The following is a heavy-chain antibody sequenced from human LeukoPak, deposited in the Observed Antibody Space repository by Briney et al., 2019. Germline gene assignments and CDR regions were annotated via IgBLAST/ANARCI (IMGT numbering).Heavy chain of an antibody. J-gene: IGHJ4*02. D-gene: IGHD3-22*01. V-gene: IGHV3-23*01. Sequence: GGSLRLSCAASGFTFSSYAMNWVHQAPGKGLEWVSVIGGSGGRTYYADSVKGRFTISRDNSKNTLFLHMNSLRAEDTAVYYCAKDGRLYDSSAFDDWGQGTLVTVSS. CDR1: GFTFSSYA. CDR2: IGGSGGRT. CDR3: AKDGRLYDSSAFDD.